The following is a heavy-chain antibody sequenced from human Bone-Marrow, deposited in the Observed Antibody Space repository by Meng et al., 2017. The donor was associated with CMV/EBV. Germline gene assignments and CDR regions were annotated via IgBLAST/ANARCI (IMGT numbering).Heavy chain of an antibody. J-gene: IGHJ6*02. V-gene: IGHV1-8*01. D-gene: IGHD1-26*01. CDR2: MNPNSGNT. CDR1: GYTFTSYD. CDR3: ARYLWELLPTDGMDV. Sequence: ASVKVSCKASGYTFTSYDINWVRQATGQGLEWMGWMNPNSGNTGYAQKFQGRVTITRDTSISTAYIELSRLRSDDTAVYYCARYLWELLPTDGMDVWGQGTTVTVSS.